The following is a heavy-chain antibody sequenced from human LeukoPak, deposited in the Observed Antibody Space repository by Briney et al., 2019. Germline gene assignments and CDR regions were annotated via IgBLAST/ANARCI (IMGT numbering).Heavy chain of an antibody. CDR2: ISGSGGST. CDR1: GFTFSTNY. J-gene: IGHJ4*02. D-gene: IGHD3-16*02. V-gene: IGHV3-23*01. CDR3: AKAGMITFGGVIAPFDY. Sequence: GGSLRLSCAASGFTFSTNYMSWVRQAPGKGLQCVSGISGSGGSTYYVDSVKGRFTISRDNSKNTLYLQMNSLRAEDTAVYYCAKAGMITFGGVIAPFDYWGQGTLVTVSS.